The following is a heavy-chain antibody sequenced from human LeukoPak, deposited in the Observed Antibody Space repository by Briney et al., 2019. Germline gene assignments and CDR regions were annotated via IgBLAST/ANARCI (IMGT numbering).Heavy chain of an antibody. V-gene: IGHV6-1*01. D-gene: IGHD2-2*01. CDR3: ARRLTQYDCFDP. Sequence: SQTLSLTCAISGDSVSSNSVTWNWIRQSPSGGLEWLGRTYYRSTWYNDYAVSVRGRITVNPDTSKNQFSLHLNSVTPEDTAVYYCARRLTQYDCFDPWGQGILVTVSS. CDR2: TYYRSTWYN. CDR1: GDSVSSNSVT. J-gene: IGHJ5*02.